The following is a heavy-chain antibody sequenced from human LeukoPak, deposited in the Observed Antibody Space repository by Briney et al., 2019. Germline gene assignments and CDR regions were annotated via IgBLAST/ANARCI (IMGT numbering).Heavy chain of an antibody. CDR2: VSTSGST. CDR1: GGSISNYF. CDR3: ASATTSYYDFWSGYYRKHYFDY. V-gene: IGHV4-4*09. J-gene: IGHJ4*02. Sequence: SETLSLTCTVSGGSISNYFWGWIRQPPGKGLEWIGYVSTSGSTNSNPSLKSRLTISVDPSKNHFSLKLSSVTAADTAVYYCASATTSYYDFWSGYYRKHYFDYWGQGTLVTVSS. D-gene: IGHD3-3*01.